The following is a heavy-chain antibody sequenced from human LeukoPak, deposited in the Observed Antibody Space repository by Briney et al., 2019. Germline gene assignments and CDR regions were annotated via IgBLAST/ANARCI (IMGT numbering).Heavy chain of an antibody. CDR1: GGSFSGYY. Sequence: SETLSLTCAVYGGSFSGYYRSWIRQPPGKGLEWIGEINHSGSTNYNPSLKSRVTISVDTSKNQFSLKLSSVTAADTAVYYCARLWYSGSYFRGPFDYWGQGTLVTVSS. D-gene: IGHD1-26*01. CDR3: ARLWYSGSYFRGPFDY. V-gene: IGHV4-34*01. J-gene: IGHJ4*02. CDR2: INHSGST.